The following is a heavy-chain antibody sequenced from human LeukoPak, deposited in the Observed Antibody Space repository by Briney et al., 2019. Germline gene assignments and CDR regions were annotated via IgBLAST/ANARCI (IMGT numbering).Heavy chain of an antibody. D-gene: IGHD2-21*02. CDR2: IWYDGSNK. J-gene: IGHJ4*02. CDR3: ARDPEVVTARAYYFDY. CDR1: GFTFSSYG. V-gene: IGHV3-33*01. Sequence: PGGSLRLSCAASGFTFSSYGMHWVRQAPGKGLEWVAVIWYDGSNKYYADSVKGRFTISRDNSKNTLYLQMNSLRAEDTAVYYCARDPEVVTARAYYFDYWGQGTLVTVSS.